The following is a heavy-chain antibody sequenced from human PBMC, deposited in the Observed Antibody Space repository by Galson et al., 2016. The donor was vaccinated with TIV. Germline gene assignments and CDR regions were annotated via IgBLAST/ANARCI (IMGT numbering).Heavy chain of an antibody. CDR2: ISYDGSNK. V-gene: IGHV3-30-3*01. CDR1: GFTFSTYT. D-gene: IGHD3-9*01. CDR3: AREKLDPDDGMDV. J-gene: IGHJ6*02. Sequence: SLRLSCAASGFTFSTYTIHWVRQAPGKGLEWVSIISYDGSNKFYADSVKGRFTVSRDNSKNTLYLQMTSLRGDDTAVYYCAREKLDPDDGMDVWGQGTTVIVSS.